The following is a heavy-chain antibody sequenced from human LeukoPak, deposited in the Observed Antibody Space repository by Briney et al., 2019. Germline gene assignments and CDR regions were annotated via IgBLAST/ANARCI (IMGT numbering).Heavy chain of an antibody. Sequence: SETLSLTCTVSGGSISSYYWSWIRQPPGKGLEWIGYIYYSGGTNYNPSLKSRVTISVDTSKNQFSLKLSSVTAADTAVYYCARHRSGSYSPNYYFDYWGQGTLVTVSS. CDR2: IYYSGGT. CDR1: GGSISSYY. CDR3: ARHRSGSYSPNYYFDY. J-gene: IGHJ4*02. V-gene: IGHV4-59*08. D-gene: IGHD1-26*01.